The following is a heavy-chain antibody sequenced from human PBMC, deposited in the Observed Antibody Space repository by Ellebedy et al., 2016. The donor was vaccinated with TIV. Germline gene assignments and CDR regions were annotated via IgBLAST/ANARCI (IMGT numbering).Heavy chain of an antibody. J-gene: IGHJ3*01. V-gene: IGHV3-23*01. CDR3: ARTSTMTTFGASDF. Sequence: GESLKISCAASGFPFSRNAMGWVRQAPGKGLEWVSSCGGDSESTHYADSVKGRFTISRDTSKNMLYLQRNGLRVEDTALYYCARTSTMTTFGASDFWGQGTMVTVSS. CDR1: GFPFSRNA. D-gene: IGHD3-16*01. CDR2: CGGDSEST.